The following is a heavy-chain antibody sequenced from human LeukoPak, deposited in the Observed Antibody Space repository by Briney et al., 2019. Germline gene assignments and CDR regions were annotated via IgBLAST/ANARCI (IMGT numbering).Heavy chain of an antibody. V-gene: IGHV3-23*01. J-gene: IGHJ6*03. CDR2: ISGSGGST. CDR3: AKKVYYYYYMDV. Sequence: PGGSLRLSCAASGFTFSIYAMSWVRQAPAKGLEWVSAISGSGGSTYYADSVKGRFTISRDNSKNTLYLQMNSLRAEDTAVYYCAKKVYYYYYMDVWGKGTTVTVSS. CDR1: GFTFSIYA.